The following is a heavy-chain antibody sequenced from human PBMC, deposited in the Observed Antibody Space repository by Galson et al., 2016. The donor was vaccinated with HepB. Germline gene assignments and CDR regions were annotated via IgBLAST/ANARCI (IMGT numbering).Heavy chain of an antibody. V-gene: IGHV3-53*01. CDR3: ARDGCGGGTCFPFDP. Sequence: SLRLSCAASGLTVSSNYMSWVRQAPGKGLEWVSVIYSAGHTYYADSVKGRFTISRDSSKNTLYLQMNSLRAEDTAVYYCARDGCGGGTCFPFDPWGQGTLVTVSS. J-gene: IGHJ5*02. CDR2: IYSAGHT. D-gene: IGHD2-15*01. CDR1: GLTVSSNY.